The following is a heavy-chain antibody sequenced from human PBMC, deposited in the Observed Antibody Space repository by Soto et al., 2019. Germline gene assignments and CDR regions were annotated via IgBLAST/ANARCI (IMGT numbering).Heavy chain of an antibody. Sequence: QITLKESGPTLVKPTQTLTLTCTFSGFSLSTSGVGVGWIRQSPGKALECLALIYWDDDKRYSPSLRARLTITKDTXXNQXXXTMXXMXXXXXXXXXCAXXXXXXXXXXXXXXXXGQGTLVTVSS. V-gene: IGHV2-5*02. CDR3: AXXXXXXXXXXXXXXX. CDR2: IYWDDDK. CDR1: GFSLSTSGVG. J-gene: IGHJ4*02.